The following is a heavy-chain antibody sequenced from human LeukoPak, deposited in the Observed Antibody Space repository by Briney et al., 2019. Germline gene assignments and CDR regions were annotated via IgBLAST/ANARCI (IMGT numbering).Heavy chain of an antibody. D-gene: IGHD1-7*01. J-gene: IGHJ5*02. CDR2: INPNSGGT. CDR3: ARGGDNWNYDDWLDP. Sequence: GASVKVSCKASGYTFTGYYMHWVRQAPGQGLEWMGWINPNSGGTNYAQKFQGRVTMTRDTSISTAYMELSRLRSDDTAVYYCARGGDNWNYDDWLDPWGQGTLVTVSS. CDR1: GYTFTGYY. V-gene: IGHV1-2*02.